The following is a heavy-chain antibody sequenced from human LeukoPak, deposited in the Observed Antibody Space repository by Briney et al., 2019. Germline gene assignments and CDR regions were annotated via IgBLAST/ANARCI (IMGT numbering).Heavy chain of an antibody. CDR3: VRLRRNSDRSGYYYYYDY. CDR1: GYTFSDFS. D-gene: IGHD3-22*01. Sequence: GGSLRLSCAASGYTFSDFSVNWVRQAPGKGLEWVSSISVRSNYRYYADSVRGRFTISRDDARDSLFLQMNSVRAEDTAVYFCVRLRRNSDRSGYYYYYDYWGQGTLVTVSS. J-gene: IGHJ4*02. CDR2: ISVRSNYR. V-gene: IGHV3-21*01.